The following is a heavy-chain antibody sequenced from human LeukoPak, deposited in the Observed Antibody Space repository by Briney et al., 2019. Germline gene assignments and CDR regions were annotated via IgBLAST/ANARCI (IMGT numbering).Heavy chain of an antibody. V-gene: IGHV4-59*01. CDR2: ISNSGST. CDR1: GGTIRSYY. J-gene: IGHJ4*02. Sequence: SGTLCLTCTVSGGTIRSYYWSWIRQPPGKGLEWIGYISNSGSTNSCPALKRRVTISLDPSKNQVSLEQSSVNAADTAVYFCAKYGSGSYLDYWGQGTVVTVSS. CDR3: AKYGSGSYLDY. D-gene: IGHD3-10*01.